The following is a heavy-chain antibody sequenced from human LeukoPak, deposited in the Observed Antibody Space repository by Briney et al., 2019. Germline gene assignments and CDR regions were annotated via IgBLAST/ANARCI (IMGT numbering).Heavy chain of an antibody. D-gene: IGHD2-21*02. V-gene: IGHV3-23*01. Sequence: GGSLRLSCAPSGFTFSTYCMSWVRQALAKGLEWVSSINGGGGSTYYADFVKGRFTISRDNSKNTLLLQIGSLRAGGPAVYYCSKEPISPTYCAGDCYPGDYFCCWAVWGKGLTFTISS. CDR1: GFTFSTYC. CDR3: SKEPISPTYCAGDCYPGDYFCCWAV. J-gene: IGHJ6*03. CDR2: INGGGGST.